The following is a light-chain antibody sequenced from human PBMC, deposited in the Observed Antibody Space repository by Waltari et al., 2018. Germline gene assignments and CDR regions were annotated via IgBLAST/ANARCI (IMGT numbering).Light chain of an antibody. Sequence: DLAQPFSVSVSPGQTATITCSGEVLAENYVRWFQQRPGQAPNLIIYDVNRRPSGVSLRFSGSKSDNTASLTVSGLQAEDEAEYYCCSYSRTNIVIFGGGTKLTVL. J-gene: IGLJ2*01. CDR3: CSYSRTNIVI. CDR2: DVN. CDR1: VLAENY. V-gene: IGLV2-11*01.